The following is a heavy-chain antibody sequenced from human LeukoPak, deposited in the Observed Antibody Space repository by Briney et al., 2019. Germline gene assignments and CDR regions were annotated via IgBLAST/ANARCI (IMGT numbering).Heavy chain of an antibody. D-gene: IGHD2-21*01. CDR2: ISWNSGKI. CDR3: AKGSTNSDIAYWVDP. J-gene: IGHJ5*02. Sequence: GGSLRLSCAVSGFTFNDYVMHWVRQAPGMGLEWVSSISWNSGKIGYADSVKGRFTISRDNAKNSLYLQMNNLRPEDTALYYCAKGSTNSDIAYWVDPWGQGTLVTVSS. CDR1: GFTFNDYV. V-gene: IGHV3-9*01.